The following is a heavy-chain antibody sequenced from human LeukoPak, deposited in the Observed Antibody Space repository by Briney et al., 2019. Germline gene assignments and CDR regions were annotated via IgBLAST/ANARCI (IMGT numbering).Heavy chain of an antibody. J-gene: IGHJ6*02. CDR3: ARRLPGYYYYMDV. CDR2: IDYSGST. Sequence: PSETLSLTCTVSGGSISSGGDYWSWIRQHPGKGLEWIRYIDYSGSTYYNPSLKSRLTISVETYKNQFSRKLSSVTAADTAVYYCARRLPGYYYYMDVWGQGTTVTVSS. D-gene: IGHD3-22*01. CDR1: GGSISSGGDY. V-gene: IGHV4-31*03.